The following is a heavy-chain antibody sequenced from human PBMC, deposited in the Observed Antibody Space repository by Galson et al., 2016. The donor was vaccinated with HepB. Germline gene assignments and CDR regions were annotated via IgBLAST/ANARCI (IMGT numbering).Heavy chain of an antibody. CDR3: VKGWYTISSGDHYYGMDV. J-gene: IGHJ6*02. CDR2: ITGNSDDI. D-gene: IGHD6-6*01. V-gene: IGHV3-9*01. Sequence: SLRLSCAASGFTFEQYAMHWVRQVPGKGLEWVSGITGNSDDIGYADSVKGRFTISRDNAKSSLNLQMHSLRPEDTALYHCVKGWYTISSGDHYYGMDVWGQGTTVTVSS. CDR1: GFTFEQYA.